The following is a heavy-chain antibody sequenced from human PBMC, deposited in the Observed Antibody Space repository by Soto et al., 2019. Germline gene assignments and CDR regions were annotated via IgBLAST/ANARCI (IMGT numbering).Heavy chain of an antibody. D-gene: IGHD3-10*01. CDR1: GYDFSSYA. V-gene: IGHV1-3*04. CDR3: AKDGRLTMVRGVMINYYYYNGMDV. Sequence: ASVKVSCKTSGYDFSSYAMHWVRQAPGQRLEWMGWINIGSGRTEYSQNLQDRITITRDTSASTVYMDLSSLKSEDTAVYYCAKDGRLTMVRGVMINYYYYNGMDVWGQGTTVTVSS. J-gene: IGHJ6*02. CDR2: INIGSGRT.